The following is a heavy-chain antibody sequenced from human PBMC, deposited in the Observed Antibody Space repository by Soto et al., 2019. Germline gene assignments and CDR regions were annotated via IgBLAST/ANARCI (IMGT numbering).Heavy chain of an antibody. D-gene: IGHD6-19*01. V-gene: IGHV1-69*05. J-gene: IGHJ6*02. CDR1: GGTFSSYA. Sequence: QVQLVQSGAEVKKPGSSVKVSCKASGGTFSSYAISWVRQAPGQGLEWMGGIIPIFGTANYAQKFQGRVTITPXXXTRXAYMELSSLRSEDTAVYYCASPPNESSAYYCGMDVWGQGTTVTVSS. CDR2: IIPIFGTA. CDR3: ASPPNESSAYYCGMDV.